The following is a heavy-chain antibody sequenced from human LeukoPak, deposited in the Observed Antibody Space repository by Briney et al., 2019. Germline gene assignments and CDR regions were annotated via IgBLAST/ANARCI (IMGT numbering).Heavy chain of an antibody. D-gene: IGHD1-26*01. Sequence: SETLSLTCAVYGGSFSGYYWSWIRQPPGKGLEWIGEINHSGSTNYNPSLKSRVTISVDTSKNQFSLKLSSVTAADTAVYYCARQFEGAQGLWGQGTLVTVSS. CDR1: GGSFSGYY. CDR2: INHSGST. V-gene: IGHV4-34*01. J-gene: IGHJ4*02. CDR3: ARQFEGAQGL.